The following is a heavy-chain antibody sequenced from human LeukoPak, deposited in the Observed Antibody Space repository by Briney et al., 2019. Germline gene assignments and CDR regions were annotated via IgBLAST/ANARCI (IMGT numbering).Heavy chain of an antibody. J-gene: IGHJ4*02. CDR1: GYSISSGYY. D-gene: IGHD6-19*01. V-gene: IGHV4-38-2*02. CDR2: IYHSGST. CDR3: ASPARAVAGTEGFDY. Sequence: SETLSLTCTVSGYSISSGYYWGWIRQPPGKGLEWIGSIYHSGSTYYNPSLKSRVTISVDTSKNQFSLKLSSVTAADTAVYYCASPARAVAGTEGFDYWGQGTLVTVSS.